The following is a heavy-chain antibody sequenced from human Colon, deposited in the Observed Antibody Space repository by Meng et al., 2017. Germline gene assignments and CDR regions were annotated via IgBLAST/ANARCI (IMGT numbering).Heavy chain of an antibody. V-gene: IGHV6-1*01. Sequence: QVQLQQSGPGLVKHSQTLSLTCASSGDSVSSNRALWHWVRQSPSRGLEWLGQTYYRSEWQNHYGVSVKSRITINADTSRNHFSLHLNSVTPEDTAVYYCTTWYGEYWGQGTLVTVSS. CDR3: TTWYGEY. CDR1: GDSVSSNRAL. D-gene: IGHD3-10*01. J-gene: IGHJ4*02. CDR2: TYYRSEWQN.